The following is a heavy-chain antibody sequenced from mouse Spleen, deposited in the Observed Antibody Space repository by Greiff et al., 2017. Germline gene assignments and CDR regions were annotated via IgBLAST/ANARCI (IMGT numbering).Heavy chain of an antibody. V-gene: IGHV1-76*01. Sequence: QVQLQQSGAELVRPGASVKLSCKASGYTFTDYYINWVKQRPGQGLEWIARLYPGSGNTYYNEKFKGKATLTAEKYSSTAYMQLSSLTSEDSAVYFCARSYDGYSYYAMDYWGQGTSVTVSS. J-gene: IGHJ4*01. CDR2: LYPGSGNT. CDR1: GYTFTDYY. CDR3: ARSYDGYSYYAMDY. D-gene: IGHD2-3*01.